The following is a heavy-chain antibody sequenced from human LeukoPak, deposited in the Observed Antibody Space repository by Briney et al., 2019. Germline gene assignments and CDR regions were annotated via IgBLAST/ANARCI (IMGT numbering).Heavy chain of an antibody. J-gene: IGHJ4*02. V-gene: IGHV3-30*04. D-gene: IGHD4-23*01. CDR1: GFTFSSYA. Sequence: PGGSLRLSCAASGFTFSSYAMHWVRQAPGKGLEWVAVISYDGSNKYYADSVKGRFTISRDNSKNTLYLQMNSLRAEDTAVYYCARADYGGNLGGVDYWGQGTLVTVSS. CDR3: ARADYGGNLGGVDY. CDR2: ISYDGSNK.